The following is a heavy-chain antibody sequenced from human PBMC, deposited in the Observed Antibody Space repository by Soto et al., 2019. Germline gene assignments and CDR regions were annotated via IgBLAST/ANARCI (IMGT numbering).Heavy chain of an antibody. CDR3: AKDLGYDGSGIEI. CDR1: GFTFSNYG. CDR2: TSGSGDTT. V-gene: IGHV3-23*01. D-gene: IGHD3-10*01. Sequence: EVQLLESGGGLLQPGGSLRLSCAVSGFTFSNYGMSWVRQAPGKGLEWVSATSGSGDTTYYADSVKGRFTISRDNSKNTLYVQMNSLRAEDTAVYYCAKDLGYDGSGIEIWGQGTVVTVSS. J-gene: IGHJ4*02.